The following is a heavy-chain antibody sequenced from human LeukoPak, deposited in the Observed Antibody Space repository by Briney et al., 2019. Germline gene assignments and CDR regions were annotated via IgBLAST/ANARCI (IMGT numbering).Heavy chain of an antibody. CDR1: GGSISIYY. D-gene: IGHD3-3*01. CDR3: ARTYYDFWSGSYYYYMDV. Sequence: SETLSLTCTVSGGSISIYYWSWIRQPAGKGLEWIGRIYTSGSTNYNPSLKSRVTISVDTSKNQFSLKLSSVTAADTAVYYCARTYYDFWSGSYYYYMDVWGKGTTVTVSS. J-gene: IGHJ6*03. CDR2: IYTSGST. V-gene: IGHV4-4*07.